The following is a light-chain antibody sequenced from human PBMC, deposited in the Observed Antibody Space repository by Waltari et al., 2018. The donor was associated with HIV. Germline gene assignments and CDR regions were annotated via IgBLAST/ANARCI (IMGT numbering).Light chain of an antibody. CDR3: YSTESNGNHRV. Sequence: SYELTQPPSVSVSPGQTARITCSGDTLPKKYAHWYQQKSGQAPVLVIYEDIKRPSGIPERFAGSSSVTMAILTISGAQVEDEADYYCYSTESNGNHRVFGGGTKLTVL. V-gene: IGLV3-10*01. J-gene: IGLJ3*02. CDR2: EDI. CDR1: TLPKKY.